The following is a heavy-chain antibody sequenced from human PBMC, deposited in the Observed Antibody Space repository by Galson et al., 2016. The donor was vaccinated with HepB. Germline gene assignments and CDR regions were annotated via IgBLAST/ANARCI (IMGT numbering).Heavy chain of an antibody. CDR2: ISWNSGSV. V-gene: IGHV3-9*01. J-gene: IGHJ6*02. CDR1: GFTFDDYG. CDR3: AKDVGTGGYAPGYYYGVDV. Sequence: SLRLSCAASGFTFDDYGMHWVRQAPGKGPEWVSGISWNSGSVGYADSVKGRFTISRDNAKNSLFLRMNSLRTEDTAFYYCAKDVGTGGYAPGYYYGVDVWGQGTTVTVSS. D-gene: IGHD5-18*01.